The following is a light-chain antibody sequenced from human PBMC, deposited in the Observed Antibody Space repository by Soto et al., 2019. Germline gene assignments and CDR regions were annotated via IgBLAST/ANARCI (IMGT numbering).Light chain of an antibody. Sequence: QSVLTQPPSASGTPGQRVTISCSGSGSSIGTNTVNWYRQLPGTAPKLLIYGNNQRPSGVPDRFSGFKSGNTASLAISGLQAEDEADYYCSSYTSSSTRLYVFGTGTKVTVL. CDR2: GNN. CDR1: GSSIGTNT. J-gene: IGLJ1*01. CDR3: SSYTSSSTRLYV. V-gene: IGLV1-44*01.